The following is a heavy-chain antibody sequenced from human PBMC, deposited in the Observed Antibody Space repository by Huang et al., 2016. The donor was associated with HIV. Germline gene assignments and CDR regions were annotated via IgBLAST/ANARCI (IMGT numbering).Heavy chain of an antibody. CDR3: ARERMMSWLDDHDAFDI. V-gene: IGHV4-34*01. D-gene: IGHD1-1*01. CDR2: INHSGST. Sequence: QVQLQQWGAGLLKPSETLSLTCAVYGGSFSGYYWRWSRQSPGKGLEWIVEINHSGSTNYNPSLKSRLTRSVETSKNQFSLKLSSVTAADTAVYYCARERMMSWLDDHDAFDIWGQGTMVTVSS. CDR1: GGSFSGYY. J-gene: IGHJ3*02.